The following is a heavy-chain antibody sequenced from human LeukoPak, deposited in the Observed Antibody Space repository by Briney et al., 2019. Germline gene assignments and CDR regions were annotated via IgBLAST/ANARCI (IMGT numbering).Heavy chain of an antibody. CDR2: MYTRGSS. CDR1: GASISNYY. V-gene: IGHV4-4*07. D-gene: IGHD6-13*01. CDR3: AREVSSSWSGYYSYYMDV. J-gene: IGHJ6*03. Sequence: SETLSLTCTVSGASISNYYWSWIRQPAGKGLEWIGRMYTRGSSNYDPSLKSRVTMSVDTSKNQFSLKLSSVTAADTAVYYCAREVSSSWSGYYSYYMDVWGKGTTVTVSS.